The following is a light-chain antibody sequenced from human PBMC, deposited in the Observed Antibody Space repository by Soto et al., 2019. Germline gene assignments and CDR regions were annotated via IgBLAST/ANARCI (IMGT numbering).Light chain of an antibody. Sequence: QSVLTQPPSASGTPGQMVTISCSGSSSNIGTRSVNWYQQVPGTAPKLVIYSNNQRPSGVPDRFSGSKYGTSASLAISGLQSEDEADYYCAAWDDSLNVVVFGGRTKVTVL. V-gene: IGLV1-44*01. CDR2: SNN. CDR1: SSNIGTRS. CDR3: AAWDDSLNVVV. J-gene: IGLJ2*01.